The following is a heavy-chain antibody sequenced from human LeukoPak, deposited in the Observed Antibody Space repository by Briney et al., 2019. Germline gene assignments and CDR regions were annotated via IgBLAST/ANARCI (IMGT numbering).Heavy chain of an antibody. J-gene: IGHJ4*02. CDR2: ISYSGGTT. Sequence: PGGSLRLSCAASGVTFSTYAMSSGRQAPGKGLEWVSGISYSGGTTWYADSVKGRFTISRDNSKNTLYLQMNSLGAEDTAVYYCAQDVRLGAVAGILTLGYWGQGTLVTVSS. D-gene: IGHD6-19*01. V-gene: IGHV3-23*01. CDR1: GVTFSTYA. CDR3: AQDVRLGAVAGILTLGY.